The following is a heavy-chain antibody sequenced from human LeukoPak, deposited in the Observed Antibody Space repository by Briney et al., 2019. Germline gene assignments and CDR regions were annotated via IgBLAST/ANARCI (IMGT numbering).Heavy chain of an antibody. J-gene: IGHJ6*02. CDR2: TYHSRST. Sequence: NPSETLSLTCAVSGGSISSSNWWSWVRPPPGKGLEMIGKTYHSRSTNYNPPLKSRGTISVDKSKNQYSLKLSSVTAADTAVYYCARETNTYYYGWGSYSPYYYGMDLWGQGTTVSVSS. CDR3: ARETNTYYYGWGSYSPYYYGMDL. D-gene: IGHD3-10*01. CDR1: GGSISSSNW. V-gene: IGHV4-4*02.